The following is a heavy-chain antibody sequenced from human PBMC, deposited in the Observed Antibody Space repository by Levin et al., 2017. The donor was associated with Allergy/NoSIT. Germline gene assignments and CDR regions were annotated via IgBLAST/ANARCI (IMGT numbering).Heavy chain of an antibody. CDR1: GPSINSGYY. V-gene: IGHV4-38-2*01. J-gene: IGHJ4*01. Sequence: TSETLSLTCAVSGPSINSGYYWGWIRQPPGKGLEWIGRIYHDGSTYYNPSLKSRVTISLDTSKNQFSLKLSSVTAADTAVYYCARTLGYCSSGSCYYFDYWGHGTLVTVSS. CDR3: ARTLGYCSSGSCYYFDY. D-gene: IGHD2-15*01. CDR2: IYHDGST.